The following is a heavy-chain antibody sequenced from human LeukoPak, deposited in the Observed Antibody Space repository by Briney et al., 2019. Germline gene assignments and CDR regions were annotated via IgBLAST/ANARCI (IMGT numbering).Heavy chain of an antibody. CDR1: GYTLTELS. Sequence: ASVKVSCKVSGYTLTELSMHWVRQAPGKGLEWMGGFDPEDGETIYAQKFQGRVTMTEDTSTDTAHMELSSLRSEDTAVYYCATDASGTYYFDYWGQGTLVTVSS. V-gene: IGHV1-24*01. CDR3: ATDASGTYYFDY. J-gene: IGHJ4*02. CDR2: FDPEDGET. D-gene: IGHD6-19*01.